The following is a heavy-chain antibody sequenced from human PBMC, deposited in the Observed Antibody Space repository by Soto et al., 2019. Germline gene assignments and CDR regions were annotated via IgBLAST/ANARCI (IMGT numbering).Heavy chain of an antibody. CDR1: GYPVTAYY. J-gene: IGHJ3*02. CDR2: INPATGAA. CDR3: ARGGGVGVAGSAAFDM. V-gene: IGHV1-2*02. D-gene: IGHD3-3*01. Sequence: QLHLVQSGAVVKKPGASVTVSCSASGYPVTAYYMHCVRQAPGRGLEWLGGINPATGAAKYTQTFQGRVTMTSDTSTTTVFMELSGPNSEDTADFYWARGGGVGVAGSAAFDMWGQGTLVTVSS.